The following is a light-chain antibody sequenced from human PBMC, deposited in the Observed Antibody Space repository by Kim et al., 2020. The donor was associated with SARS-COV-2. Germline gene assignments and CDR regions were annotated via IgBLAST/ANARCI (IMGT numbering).Light chain of an antibody. Sequence: EIVMTQSPATLSVSPGERATLSCRAGQNINYNVAWYYQQPGQDPRLLIYGASNRATGVPARFSGSGSGIDFTLTISSLQSEDFAIYYWQQYSDSPTFGQGTKVDIK. CDR2: GAS. J-gene: IGKJ1*01. V-gene: IGKV3-15*01. CDR3: QQYSDSPT. CDR1: QNINYN.